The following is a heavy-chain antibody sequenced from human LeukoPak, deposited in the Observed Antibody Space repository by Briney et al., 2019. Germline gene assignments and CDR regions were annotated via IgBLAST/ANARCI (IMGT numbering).Heavy chain of an antibody. CDR3: AAASSQLISYSGYAPFDY. J-gene: IGHJ4*02. V-gene: IGHV1-69*05. CDR2: IIPIFGTA. CDR1: GGTFSSYA. Sequence: ASVKVSCKASGGTFSSYAISWVRQAPGQGLEWMGRIIPIFGTANYAQKFQGRVTITTDESTSTAYMELSSLRSEDTAVYYCAAASSQLISYSGYAPFDYWGQGTLVTVSS. D-gene: IGHD5-12*01.